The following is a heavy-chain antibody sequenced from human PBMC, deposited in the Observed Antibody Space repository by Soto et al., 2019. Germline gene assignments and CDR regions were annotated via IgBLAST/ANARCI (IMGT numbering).Heavy chain of an antibody. CDR3: AKDLSGYTYGPQTYYFDS. Sequence: LRLSCAASGFTFSNYAITWVRQAPGKGLEWVSTISGSGGTTYLADSVKGRFTISRDNSQNTVFLQMNSLRAEDTAVYYCAKDLSGYTYGPQTYYFDSWGQGSLVTVSS. J-gene: IGHJ4*02. CDR1: GFTFSNYA. CDR2: ISGSGGTT. D-gene: IGHD5-18*01. V-gene: IGHV3-23*01.